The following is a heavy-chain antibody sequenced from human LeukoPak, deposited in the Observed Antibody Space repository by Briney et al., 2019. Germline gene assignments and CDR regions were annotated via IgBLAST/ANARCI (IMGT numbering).Heavy chain of an antibody. Sequence: GASVKVSCKASGYTFTGYYMHWVRQAPGQGLEWMGWINPNSGGTNYAQKFQGRVTMTRDTSTSTAYMELRGLRADDTAAYYCARNFLERLIDYWGQGTLVTVSS. CDR2: INPNSGGT. CDR3: ARNFLERLIDY. V-gene: IGHV1-2*02. D-gene: IGHD3-3*01. J-gene: IGHJ4*02. CDR1: GYTFTGYY.